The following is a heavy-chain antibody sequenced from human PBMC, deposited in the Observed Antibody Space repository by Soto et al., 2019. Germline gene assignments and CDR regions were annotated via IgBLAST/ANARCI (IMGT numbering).Heavy chain of an antibody. CDR1: GYTFTHYG. V-gene: IGHV1-18*01. D-gene: IGHD3-16*01. CDR3: ARDPYLGDHQY. J-gene: IGHJ4*02. CDR2: ISAYSGKT. Sequence: QVQLVQSGAEGRKPGASVKVSCKTSGYTFTHYGISWVRQAPGQGRGWVGWISAYSGKTHYAQKVQGKVTMTTDTSTSTAYLEVRSLRSDDTAVYFCARDPYLGDHQYWGQGTLVTVSS.